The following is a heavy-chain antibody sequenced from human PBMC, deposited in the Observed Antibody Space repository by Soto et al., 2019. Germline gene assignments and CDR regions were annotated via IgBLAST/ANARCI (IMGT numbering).Heavy chain of an antibody. CDR1: GGSVSDYY. D-gene: IGHD3-16*01. CDR3: WGDPADEYDH. CDR2: IHYRGVI. Sequence: PSETLSLTCNVSGGSVSDYYWSWIRQAPGKGLEWIGYIHYRGVINYNPSPKSRVTVSLDPSKNQFSLNLRSVTTADTAVYFCWGDPADEYDHWGQGSLVTVSS. V-gene: IGHV4-59*02. J-gene: IGHJ5*02.